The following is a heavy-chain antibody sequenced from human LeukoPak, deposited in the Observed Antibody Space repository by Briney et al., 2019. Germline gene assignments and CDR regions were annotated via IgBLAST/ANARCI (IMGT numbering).Heavy chain of an antibody. CDR3: ASRPYDSSGYYFPFDY. CDR1: GYSFTSYW. V-gene: IGHV5-51*01. J-gene: IGHJ4*02. CDR2: IYPGDSDT. D-gene: IGHD3-22*01. Sequence: PGESLKISCKGSGYSFTSYWIGWVRQMPGEGLEWMGIIYPGDSDTRYSPSFQGQVTISADKSISTAYLQWSSLKASDTAMYYCASRPYDSSGYYFPFDYWGQGTLVTVSS.